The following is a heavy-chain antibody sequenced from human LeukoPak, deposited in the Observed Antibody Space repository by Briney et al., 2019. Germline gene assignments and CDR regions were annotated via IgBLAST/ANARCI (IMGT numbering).Heavy chain of an antibody. J-gene: IGHJ4*02. CDR3: AKESPYGDNRLYYFDY. D-gene: IGHD4-17*01. CDR2: ISSTGGRT. CDR1: GFTFSSYA. V-gene: IGHV3-23*01. Sequence: GGSLKLSCAASGFTFSSYAMSWVRQAPGKGLEWVSAISSTGGRTYYADSVKGRFTISRDNSRNTVYLQMNSLRAEDTAVYYCAKESPYGDNRLYYFDYWGQGTLVTVSS.